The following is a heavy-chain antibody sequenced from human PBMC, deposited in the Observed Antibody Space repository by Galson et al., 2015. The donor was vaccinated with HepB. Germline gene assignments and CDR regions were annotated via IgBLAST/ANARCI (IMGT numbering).Heavy chain of an antibody. CDR2: ISSSSSTI. J-gene: IGHJ4*02. CDR3: AREDGSFFDY. D-gene: IGHD5-24*01. CDR1: GFTFSSYS. V-gene: IGHV3-48*04. Sequence: SLRLSCAASGFTFSSYSMNWVRQAPGKGLEWVSYISSSSSTIYYADSVKGRFTISRDNAKNSLYLQMNSLRAEDTAVYYCAREDGSFFDYWGQGTLVTVSS.